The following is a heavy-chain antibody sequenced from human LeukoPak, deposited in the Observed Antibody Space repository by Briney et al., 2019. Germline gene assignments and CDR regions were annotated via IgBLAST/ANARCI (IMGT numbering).Heavy chain of an antibody. CDR2: ITTSSSTI. CDR3: ARDHKDWGVFDY. Sequence: GGSLRISCAAPGFTFSSYSMNWGRQAPGKGMEWVSYITTSSSTIYYADSVKGRFTISRDNAENSLYLQMNGLRAEDTAVYYCARDHKDWGVFDYWGQGTLVTVSS. V-gene: IGHV3-48*04. D-gene: IGHD7-27*01. J-gene: IGHJ4*02. CDR1: GFTFSSYS.